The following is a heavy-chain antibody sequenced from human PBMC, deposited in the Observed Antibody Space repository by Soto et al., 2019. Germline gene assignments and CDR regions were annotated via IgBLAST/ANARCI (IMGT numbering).Heavy chain of an antibody. CDR2: TYYRSKWYN. J-gene: IGHJ4*02. Sequence: PSQTLSLTCAISGDSVSDNSAAWNWIRQSPSRVLEWLGRTYYRSKWYNDYAVSVKSRITVTPDTSKKQFSIQLNSVTPEDTAVYYCARESPYYVSSDSYRDYWGQGAQVTVSS. CDR1: GDSVSDNSAA. V-gene: IGHV6-1*01. D-gene: IGHD3-16*01. CDR3: ARESPYYVSSDSYRDY.